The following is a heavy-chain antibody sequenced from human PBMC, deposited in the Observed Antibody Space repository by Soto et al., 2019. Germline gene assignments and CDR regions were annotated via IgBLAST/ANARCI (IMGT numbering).Heavy chain of an antibody. CDR3: VIDMDAGYPGYYYYMEV. J-gene: IGHJ6*03. D-gene: IGHD3-9*01. CDR2: IRSSSSTI. Sequence: GGSLRLSCAASGFTFSSYSMNWVRQAPGKGLERVSYIRSSSSTIYYADSVKGRFTISRDNAKNSLYLQMNSLRAEDTAVYYCVIDMDAGYPGYYYYMEVWGQGTTVTVS. V-gene: IGHV3-48*01. CDR1: GFTFSSYS.